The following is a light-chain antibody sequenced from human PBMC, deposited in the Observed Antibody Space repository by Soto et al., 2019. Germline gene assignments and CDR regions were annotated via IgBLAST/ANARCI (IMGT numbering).Light chain of an antibody. CDR3: QQFSSYPLT. Sequence: EIVLTQSPATLSLSPGERATLSCRASQTVSSSLAWYQQKPGQAPRLLIYEASNRATGIPARFSGSGSGADFTLTISRLEPEDFAVYYCQQFSSYPLTFGGGTKVDIK. CDR2: EAS. V-gene: IGKV3-11*01. CDR1: QTVSSS. J-gene: IGKJ4*01.